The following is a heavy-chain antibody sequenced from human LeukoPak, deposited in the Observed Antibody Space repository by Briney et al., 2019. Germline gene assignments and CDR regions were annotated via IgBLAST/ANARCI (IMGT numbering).Heavy chain of an antibody. CDR1: GGSFSGYY. V-gene: IGHV4-34*01. Sequence: SETLSLTCAVYGGSFSGYYWSWIRQPPGKGLEWIGEINHSGSTNYNPSLKSRVTISVDTSKNQFSLKLSSVTAADTAVYYCARRGLLWFGELLTPWDYWGQGTLVTVSS. CDR2: INHSGST. D-gene: IGHD3-10*01. CDR3: ARRGLLWFGELLTPWDY. J-gene: IGHJ4*02.